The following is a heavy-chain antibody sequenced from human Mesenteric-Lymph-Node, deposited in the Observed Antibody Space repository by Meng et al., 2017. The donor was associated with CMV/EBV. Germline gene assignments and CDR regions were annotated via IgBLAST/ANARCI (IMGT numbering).Heavy chain of an antibody. Sequence: GESLKISCAASGFTFSDYYMTWIRQAPGKGLEWVAVISYDGSNKYYPDSVKGRFTISKDNSKNTLYLQMNSLRPEDTAVYYCARDTALDYWGHGTLVTVSS. J-gene: IGHJ4*01. V-gene: IGHV3-30*03. CDR1: GFTFSDYY. CDR2: ISYDGSNK. CDR3: ARDTALDY.